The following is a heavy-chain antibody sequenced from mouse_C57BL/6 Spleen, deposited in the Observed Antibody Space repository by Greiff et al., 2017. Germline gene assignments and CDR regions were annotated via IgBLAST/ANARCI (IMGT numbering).Heavy chain of an antibody. CDR3: ARDTTVVAGCYFDY. D-gene: IGHD1-1*01. CDR2: IKPGSGGT. Sequence: VQLQQSGAELVRPGTSVKVSCKASGYAFTNYLIEWVKQRPGQGLEWIGVIKPGSGGTNYNEKFKGKATLTADKSSSTAYMQLSSLTSEDSAVYSCARDTTVVAGCYFDYWGQGTTLTVSS. V-gene: IGHV1-54*01. CDR1: GYAFTNYL. J-gene: IGHJ2*01.